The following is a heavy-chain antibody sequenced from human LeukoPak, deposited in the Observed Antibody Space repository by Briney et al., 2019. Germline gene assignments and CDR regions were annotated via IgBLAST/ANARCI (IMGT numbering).Heavy chain of an antibody. D-gene: IGHD2-2*01. J-gene: IGHJ5*02. CDR1: GFTFSSYG. CDR3: AKGYCSSTSCPSEDWFDP. CDR2: IRYDGSNK. Sequence: GGSLRLSCAASGFTFSSYGMHWVRQAPGKGLEWVAFIRYDGSNKYYADSVKGRFTISRDNSKNTLYLQMNSLRAEDKAVYYCAKGYCSSTSCPSEDWFDPWGQGTLVTVSS. V-gene: IGHV3-30*02.